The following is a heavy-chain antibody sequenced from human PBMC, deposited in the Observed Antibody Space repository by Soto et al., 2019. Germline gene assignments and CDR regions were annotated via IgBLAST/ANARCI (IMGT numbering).Heavy chain of an antibody. V-gene: IGHV4-39*01. Sequence: SETLSLTCTVSGGSISSSSYYWGWIRQPPGKGLEWIGSIYYSGSTYYNPSLKSRVTISVDTSKNQFSLKLSSVTAADTAVYYCAILVGRGLSFHAAALFYCMDVWCQGTMLTVS. CDR1: GGSISSSSYY. J-gene: IGHJ6*02. D-gene: IGHD6-6*01. CDR2: IYYSGST. CDR3: AILVGRGLSFHAAALFYCMDV.